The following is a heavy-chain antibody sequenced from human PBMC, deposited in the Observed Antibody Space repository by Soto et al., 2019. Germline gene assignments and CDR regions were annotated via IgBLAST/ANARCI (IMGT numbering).Heavy chain of an antibody. CDR2: IYNDGTT. D-gene: IGHD3-10*01. J-gene: IGHJ6*02. CDR1: GLPVAGSY. V-gene: IGHV3-53*01. Sequence: PGGSLRLSCVASGLPVAGSYMAWVRQAPGKGLEWASVIYNDGTTSYSQSEEGRFTNSRHTSKNTLHLQMDRPRNEDTAVYYCVRPLPSGQTHARDAWGQGTTVTVSS. CDR3: VRPLPSGQTHARDA.